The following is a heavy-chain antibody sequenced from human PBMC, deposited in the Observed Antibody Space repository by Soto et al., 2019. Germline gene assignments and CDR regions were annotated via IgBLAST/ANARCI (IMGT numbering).Heavy chain of an antibody. CDR3: ARGQPGRFDH. D-gene: IGHD3-10*01. J-gene: IGHJ4*02. CDR2: MNPNSGNK. V-gene: IGHV1-8*01. CDR1: GYTFTSYD. Sequence: QVQLVQSGAEVRKPGASVKVSCKASGYTFTSYDINWVRQAPGQGLEWMGWMNPNSGNKGYAQKFKGRVTMTRNTSISTACMEVSSLTSEDTAVYYCARGQPGRFDHWGQGSLVTVSS.